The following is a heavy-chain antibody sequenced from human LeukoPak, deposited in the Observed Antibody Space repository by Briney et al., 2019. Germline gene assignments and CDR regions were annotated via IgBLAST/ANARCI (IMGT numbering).Heavy chain of an antibody. Sequence: SETLSLTCTVSGGSISSHYWSWIRQPPGKGLEWIGYIYYSGSTNYNPSLKSRVTISVDTSKNQFSLKLSSVTAADTAVYYCARGSGAGTYFQHWGQGTLVTVSS. J-gene: IGHJ1*01. V-gene: IGHV4-59*08. CDR1: GGSISSHY. CDR2: IYYSGST. D-gene: IGHD6-13*01. CDR3: ARGSGAGTYFQH.